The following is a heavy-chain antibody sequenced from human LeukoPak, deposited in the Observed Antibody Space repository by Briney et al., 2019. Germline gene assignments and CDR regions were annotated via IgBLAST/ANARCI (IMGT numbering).Heavy chain of an antibody. V-gene: IGHV1-18*01. D-gene: IGHD3-10*01. J-gene: IGHJ3*02. CDR2: ISAYNGNT. Sequence: GASVKVSCKASGYTFTSYGISWARQAPGQGLEWMGWISAYNGNTNYAQKLQGRVTMTTDTSTSTAYMELRSLRSDDTAVYYCARAVRITMVRGVNDAFDIWGQGTMVTVSS. CDR3: ARAVRITMVRGVNDAFDI. CDR1: GYTFTSYG.